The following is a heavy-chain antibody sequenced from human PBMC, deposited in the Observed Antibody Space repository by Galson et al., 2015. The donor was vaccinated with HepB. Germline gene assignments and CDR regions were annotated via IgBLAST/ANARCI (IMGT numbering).Heavy chain of an antibody. D-gene: IGHD5-12*01. CDR1: GFTFTYSQ. J-gene: IGHJ5*02. CDR2: ISISSAFI. Sequence: SLRLSCAASGFTFTYSQMNWVRQAPGKGLGWVSSISISSAFIYYEDSVKGRFTISRDNAQNSLYLQMDSLRVEDTAIYYCVKERLTSGIFDHWGQGTLVTVSS. V-gene: IGHV3-21*01. CDR3: VKERLTSGIFDH.